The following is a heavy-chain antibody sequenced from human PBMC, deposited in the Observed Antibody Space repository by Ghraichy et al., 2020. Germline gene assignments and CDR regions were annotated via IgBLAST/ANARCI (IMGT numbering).Heavy chain of an antibody. J-gene: IGHJ4*02. CDR2: ISGSGGST. CDR1: GFTFSSYA. D-gene: IGHD5-24*01. V-gene: IGHV3-23*01. Sequence: GGSLRLSCAASGFTFSSYAMSWVRQAPGKGLEWVSAISGSGGSTYYADSVKGRFTISRDNSKNTLYLQMNSLRAEDTAVYYCANSDPAIEMATIPEYFDYWGQGTLVTVSS. CDR3: ANSDPAIEMATIPEYFDY.